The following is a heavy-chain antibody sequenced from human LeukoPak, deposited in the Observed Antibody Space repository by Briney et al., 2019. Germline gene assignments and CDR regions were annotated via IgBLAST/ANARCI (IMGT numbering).Heavy chain of an antibody. Sequence: GGSLRLSCAASGFALRTYWMHWVRQAPGKGLVWVSLINSDGTSTIYADSVKGRFTISRDTAKNALYLEMNRLRADDTAVYYCTRAGSGSSYDSWGQGTLVTVSS. V-gene: IGHV3-74*01. CDR2: INSDGTST. J-gene: IGHJ4*02. CDR3: TRAGSGSSYDS. CDR1: GFALRTYW. D-gene: IGHD3-10*01.